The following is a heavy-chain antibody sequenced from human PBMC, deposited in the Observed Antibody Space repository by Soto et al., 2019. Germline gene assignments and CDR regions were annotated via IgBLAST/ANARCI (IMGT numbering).Heavy chain of an antibody. Sequence: QVTLKESGPVLVKPTETLTLTCTVSGFSLSNARMGVSWIRQPPGKALEWLAHLFSNDEKSYSTSLKSRLTISKDTSKSQVVLTMTNMDPVDTATYYCARMGGYCSSTSCYGLIWFDPWGQGTLVTVSS. V-gene: IGHV2-26*01. CDR2: LFSNDEK. CDR1: GFSLSNARMG. D-gene: IGHD2-2*01. CDR3: ARMGGYCSSTSCYGLIWFDP. J-gene: IGHJ5*02.